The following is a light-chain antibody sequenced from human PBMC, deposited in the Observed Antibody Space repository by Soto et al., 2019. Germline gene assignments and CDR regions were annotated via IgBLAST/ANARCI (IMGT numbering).Light chain of an antibody. V-gene: IGLV2-14*01. Sequence: QSALTQPASVSGSPGQSITISCTGTSSDVGGYNYVSWYQQHPGKAPKLMIYVVNNRPSGVSDRFSDSKSGNTASLTISGLQAEDEADYYCCSYTGSSTLVVFGGGTKLTVL. CDR2: VVN. CDR1: SSDVGGYNY. J-gene: IGLJ3*02. CDR3: CSYTGSSTLVV.